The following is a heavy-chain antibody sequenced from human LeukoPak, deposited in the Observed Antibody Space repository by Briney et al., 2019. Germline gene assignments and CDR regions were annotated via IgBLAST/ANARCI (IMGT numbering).Heavy chain of an antibody. V-gene: IGHV3-7*03. D-gene: IGHD3-10*01. CDR2: IKEDGREK. CDR1: GFTFSRYW. J-gene: IGHJ6*04. Sequence: GGSLRLSCAASGFTFSRYWMSWVRQAQGKGLEGVANIKEDGREKYYVDSVKGRFTISRDNAKNSLYLQMNSLRAEDTAVYYCARARGSKSMDVWGKGTTFTVS. CDR3: ARARGSKSMDV.